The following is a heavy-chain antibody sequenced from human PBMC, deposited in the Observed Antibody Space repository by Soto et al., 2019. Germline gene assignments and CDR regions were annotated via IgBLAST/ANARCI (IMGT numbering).Heavy chain of an antibody. D-gene: IGHD2-8*01. CDR3: ARGGDIVLIMGEGGFDY. CDR1: GFTFSSYS. Sequence: GGSLRLSCAASGFTFSSYSMNWVRQAPGKGLEWVSSISSSSSYIYYADSVKGRFTISRDNAKNSLYLQMNSLRAEDTAVYYCARGGDIVLIMGEGGFDYWGQGTLVTVSS. V-gene: IGHV3-21*01. CDR2: ISSSSSYI. J-gene: IGHJ4*02.